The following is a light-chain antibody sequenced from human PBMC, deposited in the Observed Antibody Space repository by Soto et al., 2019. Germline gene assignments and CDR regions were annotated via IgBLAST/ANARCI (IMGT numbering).Light chain of an antibody. CDR2: GSS. Sequence: DLHMTQSPSSLSSSVGDRVTITCRASQGISNFLAWYQQKPGRVPKLLIYGSSTLQSGVPYRFSGSGSGTDFTLTISRLQPEDVATYYCQQLNTLPFTFGQGTRLEIK. J-gene: IGKJ5*01. V-gene: IGKV1-27*01. CDR1: QGISNF. CDR3: QQLNTLPFT.